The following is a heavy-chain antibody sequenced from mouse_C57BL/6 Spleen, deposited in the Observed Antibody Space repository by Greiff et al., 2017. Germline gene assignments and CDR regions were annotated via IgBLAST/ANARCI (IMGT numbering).Heavy chain of an antibody. D-gene: IGHD2-4*01. Sequence: EVQLQESGPGLVKPSQSLSLTCSVTGYSITSGYYWNWIRQFPGNKLEWMGYISYDGNNNYNPSLKNRISITRDTSKNQFFLKLNSVTTEDTATYYCARDYDYGGAMDYWGQGTSVTVSS. J-gene: IGHJ4*01. CDR3: ARDYDYGGAMDY. V-gene: IGHV3-6*01. CDR2: ISYDGNN. CDR1: GYSITSGYY.